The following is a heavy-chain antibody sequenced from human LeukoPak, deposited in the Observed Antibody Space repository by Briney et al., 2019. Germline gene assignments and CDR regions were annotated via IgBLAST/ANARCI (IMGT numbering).Heavy chain of an antibody. J-gene: IGHJ4*02. CDR1: GGSISSSSYY. Sequence: SETLSLTCTVSGGSISSSSYYWGWIRQPPGKGLEWIGSIYYSGSTYYNPSLKSRVTISVDTSKNQFSLKLSSVTAADTAVYYCARDAPSNYYDSSGYPFYYFDYWGQGTLVTVSS. CDR3: ARDAPSNYYDSSGYPFYYFDY. CDR2: IYYSGST. V-gene: IGHV4-39*02. D-gene: IGHD3-22*01.